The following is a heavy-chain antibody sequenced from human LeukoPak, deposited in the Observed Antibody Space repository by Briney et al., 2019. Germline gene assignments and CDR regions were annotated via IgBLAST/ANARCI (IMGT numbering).Heavy chain of an antibody. V-gene: IGHV4-39*07. CDR1: GGSISSSSYY. CDR3: AREAVPDAIEYFDY. Sequence: PSETLSLTCTVSGGSISSSSYYWGWIRQPPGKGLEWIGSIYYSGSTYYNPSLKSRVTISVDTSKNQFSLKLSSVTAADTAVYYCAREAVPDAIEYFDYWGQGTLVTVA. CDR2: IYYSGST. J-gene: IGHJ4*02. D-gene: IGHD2-2*02.